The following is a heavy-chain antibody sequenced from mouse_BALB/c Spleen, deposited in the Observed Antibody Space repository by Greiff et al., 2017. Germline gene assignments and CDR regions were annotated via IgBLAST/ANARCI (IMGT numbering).Heavy chain of an antibody. CDR1: GDSITSGY. CDR3: ARRGPYDYDEWFAY. CDR2: ISYSGST. J-gene: IGHJ3*01. V-gene: IGHV3-8*02. D-gene: IGHD2-4*01. Sequence: EVQLVESGPSLVKPSQTLSLTCSVTGDSITSGYWNWIRKFPGNKLEYMGYISYSGSTYYNPSLKSRISITRDTSKNQYYLQLNSVTTEDTATYYCARRGPYDYDEWFAYWGQGTLVTVSA.